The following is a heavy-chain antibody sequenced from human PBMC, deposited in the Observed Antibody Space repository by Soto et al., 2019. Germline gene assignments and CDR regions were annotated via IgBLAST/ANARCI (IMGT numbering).Heavy chain of an antibody. CDR3: ARESYYGSGPTGVGY. D-gene: IGHD3-10*01. CDR1: GGSISSYY. Sequence: PSETLSLTCTVSGGSISSYYWSWIRQPPGKGLEWIGYIYYSGSTNYNPSLKSRVTISVDTSKNQFSLKLSSVTAADTAVYYCARESYYGSGPTGVGYWGLGTLVTVSS. J-gene: IGHJ4*02. CDR2: IYYSGST. V-gene: IGHV4-59*01.